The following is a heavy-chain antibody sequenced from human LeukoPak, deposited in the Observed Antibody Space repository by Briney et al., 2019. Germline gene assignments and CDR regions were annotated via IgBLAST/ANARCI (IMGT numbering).Heavy chain of an antibody. D-gene: IGHD3-22*01. V-gene: IGHV1-8*01. J-gene: IGHJ6*03. CDR2: MNPNSGNT. Sequence: ASVKVSCKASGYTFTSDDINWVRQATGQGLEWMGWMNPNSGNTGYAQKFQGRVTMTRNTSISTAYVELSSLRSEDTAVYYCARVSGYYYYYYYMDVWGKGTTVTVSS. CDR3: ARVSGYYYYYYYMDV. CDR1: GYTFTSDD.